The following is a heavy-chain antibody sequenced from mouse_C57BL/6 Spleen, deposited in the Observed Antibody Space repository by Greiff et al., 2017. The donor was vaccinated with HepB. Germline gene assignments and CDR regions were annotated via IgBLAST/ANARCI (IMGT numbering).Heavy chain of an antibody. D-gene: IGHD1-1*01. J-gene: IGHJ1*03. CDR2: IWSDGST. CDR3: ARGYYGSSGYFDV. CDR1: GFSLTSYG. V-gene: IGHV2-6*03. Sequence: VQLQQSGPGLVAPSQSLSITCTVSGFSLTSYGVHWVRQPPGKGLEWLVVIWSDGSTTYNSALKSRLSISKDNSKSQVFLKTNSLQTDDTAMYYCARGYYGSSGYFDVWGTGTTVTVSS.